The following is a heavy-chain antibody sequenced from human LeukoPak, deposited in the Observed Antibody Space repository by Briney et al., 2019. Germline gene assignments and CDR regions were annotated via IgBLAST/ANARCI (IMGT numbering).Heavy chain of an antibody. J-gene: IGHJ4*02. Sequence: PSEALSPTCTVSGGSITTSYWSWVRQSPGKGLEWIAYIYGSGSAHYNPSLRSRVSISVDTSKKQFSLDLTSVTAADTALYYCARLGVVVPYYFDYWGLGTLVIVSS. D-gene: IGHD3-3*01. CDR2: IYGSGSA. CDR1: GGSITTSY. CDR3: ARLGVVVPYYFDY. V-gene: IGHV4-59*01.